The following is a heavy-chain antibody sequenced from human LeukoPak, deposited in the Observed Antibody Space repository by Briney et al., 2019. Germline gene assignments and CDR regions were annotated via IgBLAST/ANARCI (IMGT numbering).Heavy chain of an antibody. CDR2: IRYDGSNK. Sequence: GRSLRLSCAASGFTFSSYGMHWVRQAPGKGLEWVAFIRYDGSNKYYADSVKGRFTISRDNSKNTLYLQMNSLRAEDTAVYYCAKETYCSSTSCRSQYFQHWGQGTLVTVSS. V-gene: IGHV3-30*02. CDR3: AKETYCSSTSCRSQYFQH. CDR1: GFTFSSYG. D-gene: IGHD2-2*01. J-gene: IGHJ1*01.